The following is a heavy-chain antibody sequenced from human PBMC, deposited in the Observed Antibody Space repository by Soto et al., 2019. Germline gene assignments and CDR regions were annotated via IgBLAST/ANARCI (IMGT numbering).Heavy chain of an antibody. CDR1: GFTFSSYA. CDR3: ARGSAEDQHYFDY. J-gene: IGHJ4*02. V-gene: IGHV3-30-3*01. Sequence: PGGSLRLSCAASGFTFSSYALHWVRQAPVKGLEWVAVISYDGSNKYYADSVKGRFTISRDNSKKTLYLQMNSLRAEDTAVYHCARGSAEDQHYFDYWGQGTLVTVSS. CDR2: ISYDGSNK. D-gene: IGHD2-15*01.